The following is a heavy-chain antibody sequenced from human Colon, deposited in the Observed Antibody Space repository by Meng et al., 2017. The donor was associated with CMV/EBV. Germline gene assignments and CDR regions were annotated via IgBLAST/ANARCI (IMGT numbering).Heavy chain of an antibody. CDR2: IDGSGNS. J-gene: IGHJ6*02. CDR1: GFTVSSNY. Sequence: SCAASGFTVSSNYMSWVRQAPGKGLEWVSFIDGSGNSDYANSVRGRFTMSRDKSKNILYLQMTSLRADDSAVYYCVGRLRPDVWGQGTTVTVSS. D-gene: IGHD2-21*01. V-gene: IGHV3-53*01. CDR3: VGRLRPDV.